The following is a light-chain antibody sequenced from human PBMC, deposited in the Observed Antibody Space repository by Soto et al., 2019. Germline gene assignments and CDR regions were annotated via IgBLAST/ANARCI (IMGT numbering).Light chain of an antibody. Sequence: EIVMTQSPGTLSLSPGERATISCRASQVIGSRYLAWYHQKSGQAPRLLIYGASSRATGIPDRFSGSGSGTDFTLTISRLEPEDFGVYYCQQRNKWPPVTFGGGTRVEIK. CDR3: QQRNKWPPVT. CDR1: QVIGSRY. J-gene: IGKJ4*01. CDR2: GAS. V-gene: IGKV3D-20*02.